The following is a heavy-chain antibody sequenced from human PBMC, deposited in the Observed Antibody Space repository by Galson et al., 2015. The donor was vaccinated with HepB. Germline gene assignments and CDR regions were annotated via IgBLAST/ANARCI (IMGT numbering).Heavy chain of an antibody. D-gene: IGHD2-2*01. CDR3: ARGRVVPDGMPAVFDS. J-gene: IGHJ4*02. V-gene: IGHV3-30*04. CDR1: GFSFSTYA. Sequence: SLRLSCAASGFSFSTYAMHGVRQTPGKGLEWVAIISSDGTNKYYADSVKGRFTISRDNSKNTLYLQLKSLRVEDTAIYYCARGRVVPDGMPAVFDSWGRGTLVTVSA. CDR2: ISSDGTNK.